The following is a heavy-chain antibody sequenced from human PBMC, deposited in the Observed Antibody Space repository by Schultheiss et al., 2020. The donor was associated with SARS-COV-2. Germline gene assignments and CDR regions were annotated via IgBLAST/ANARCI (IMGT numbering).Heavy chain of an antibody. V-gene: IGHV4-34*01. D-gene: IGHD6-19*01. Sequence: SETLSLTCAVYSGSFSGYYWSWIRQPPGKGLEWIGEINHSGSTNYNPSLKSRVTISVDTSKNQFSLKLSSVTAADTAVYYCARGYSGWRSEWFDPWGQGTLVTVSS. CDR2: INHSGST. CDR1: SGSFSGYY. CDR3: ARGYSGWRSEWFDP. J-gene: IGHJ5*02.